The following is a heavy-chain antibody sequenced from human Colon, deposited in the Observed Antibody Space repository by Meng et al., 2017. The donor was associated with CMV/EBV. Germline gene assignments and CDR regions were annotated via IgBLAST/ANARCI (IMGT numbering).Heavy chain of an antibody. J-gene: IGHJ4*02. V-gene: IGHV3-7*01. D-gene: IGHD5-12*01. CDR3: ARGPDIGAF. CDR2: IKEDGSTK. Sequence: GESLKISCAASGFTFSNYAMSWVRQPPGKGLEWVANIKEDGSTKLYVDSVKGRFTISRDNSKNSLFLQMNSLRVEDTAVYYCARGPDIGAFWGQGTLVTVSS. CDR1: GFTFSNYA.